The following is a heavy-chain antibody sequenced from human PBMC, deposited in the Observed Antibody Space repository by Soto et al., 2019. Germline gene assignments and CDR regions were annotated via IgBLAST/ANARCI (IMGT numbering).Heavy chain of an antibody. CDR1: GFTVSSNY. V-gene: IGHV3-53*01. CDR2: IYSGGST. D-gene: IGHD2-15*01. J-gene: IGHJ6*02. Sequence: PGGSLRLSCAASGFTVSSNYMSWVRQAPGKGLEWVSAIYSGGSTYYADSVKGRFTISRDNSKDTLYLQMNSLRAEDTAVYYCAREAGYCSGGSCGWVDCGMDVWGQGTTVTVSS. CDR3: AREAGYCSGGSCGWVDCGMDV.